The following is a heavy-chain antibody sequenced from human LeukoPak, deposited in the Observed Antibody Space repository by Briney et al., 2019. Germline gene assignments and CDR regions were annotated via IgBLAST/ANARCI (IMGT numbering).Heavy chain of an antibody. CDR1: GFTLSDDY. J-gene: IGHJ4*02. CDR3: TLWFGEFAFDY. Sequence: GGSLRLFCAASGFTLSDDYIDWVSQAPGKGLEWVGRTRNKANSYTTEYAASVKGRFTISRDDSKNSLYLQMNSLKTEDTAVYYCTLWFGEFAFDYWGQGTLVTVSS. D-gene: IGHD3-10*01. V-gene: IGHV3-72*01. CDR2: TRNKANSYTT.